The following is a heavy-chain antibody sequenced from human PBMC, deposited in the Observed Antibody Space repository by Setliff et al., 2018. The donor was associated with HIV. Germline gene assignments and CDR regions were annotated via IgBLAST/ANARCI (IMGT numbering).Heavy chain of an antibody. CDR3: AKSAFGGVSPFDY. CDR2: LSDSGDNT. V-gene: IGHV3-23*01. Sequence: PGGSLRLSCAASGFTFSSYGMSWVRQAPERGLEWVSALSDSGDNTNYADSVKGRFTISRDDSKNTLYLQMTSLRAEDTAVYYCAKSAFGGVSPFDYWGQGTLVTVSS. CDR1: GFTFSSYG. D-gene: IGHD3-16*01. J-gene: IGHJ4*02.